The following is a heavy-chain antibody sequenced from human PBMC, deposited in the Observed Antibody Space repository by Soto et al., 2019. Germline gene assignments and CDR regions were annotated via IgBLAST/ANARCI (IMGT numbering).Heavy chain of an antibody. CDR3: ARDVSPGSVPYYLEAFDM. D-gene: IGHD3-22*01. CDR2: IKKDESKK. CDR1: GFTFSDYW. V-gene: IGHV3-7*05. J-gene: IGHJ3*02. Sequence: EVQLVESGGGLVQPGESLRLSCAASGFTFSDYWMTWVRQAPGKGLEWVANIKKDESKKSYLDSVRGRFTISRDNARNSLYLQRDSLRAEDTALYYCARDVSPGSVPYYLEAFDMWGQGTMVTVSS.